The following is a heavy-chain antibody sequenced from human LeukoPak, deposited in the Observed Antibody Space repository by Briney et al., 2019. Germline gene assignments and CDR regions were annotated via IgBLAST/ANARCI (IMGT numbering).Heavy chain of an antibody. J-gene: IGHJ4*02. Sequence: GGSLRLSCAASGFTFDDYAMHWVRQAPGKGLEWVSGISWNSGSIGYADSVKGRFTISRDNAKNSLYLQMNSLRAEDTALYYCAKVNSAIIAARDYFDCWGEGTLVTVSS. V-gene: IGHV3-9*01. CDR1: GFTFDDYA. D-gene: IGHD6-6*01. CDR3: AKVNSAIIAARDYFDC. CDR2: ISWNSGSI.